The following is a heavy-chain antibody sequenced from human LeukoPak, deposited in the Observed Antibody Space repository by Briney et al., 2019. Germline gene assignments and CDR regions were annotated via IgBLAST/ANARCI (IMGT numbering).Heavy chain of an antibody. CDR2: ISSGSDIL. V-gene: IGHV3-48*01. CDR1: GFTFNKYD. J-gene: IGHJ4*02. Sequence: PGGSLRLSCAASGFTFNKYDMNWVRQAPGKGLEWISFISSGSDILHYADSVEGRFTISRDNSKNTLYLQMNSLRAEDTAVYYCARTGSYCSGGSCYSFSSAVFDYWGQGTLVTVSS. D-gene: IGHD2-15*01. CDR3: ARTGSYCSGGSCYSFSSAVFDY.